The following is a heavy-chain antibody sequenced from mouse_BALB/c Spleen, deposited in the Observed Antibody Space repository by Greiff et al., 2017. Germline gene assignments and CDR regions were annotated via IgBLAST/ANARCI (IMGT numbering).Heavy chain of an antibody. CDR1: GFAFSSYD. V-gene: IGHV5-12-1*01. CDR3: ARHGYVDY. CDR2: ISSGGGST. J-gene: IGHJ2*01. Sequence: EVQGVESGGGLVKPGGSLKLSCAASGFAFSSYDMSWVRQTPEKRLEWVAYISSGGGSTYYPDTVKGRFTISRDNAKNTLYLQMSSLKSEDTAMYYCARHGYVDYWGQGTTLTVSS.